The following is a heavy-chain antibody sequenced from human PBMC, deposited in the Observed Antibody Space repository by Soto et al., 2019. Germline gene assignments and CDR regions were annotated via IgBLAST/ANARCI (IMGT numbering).Heavy chain of an antibody. CDR1: GFTFRIFT. CDR2: ISSNSAYI. CDR3: TRDASRDSSARGWFDP. D-gene: IGHD6-13*01. V-gene: IGHV3-21*01. J-gene: IGHJ5*02. Sequence: GGSLRLSCAASGFTFRIFTMNWVRHAPGKGLEWVSTISSNSAYIYYTDALRGRFTISRDNAKNSLHLQMDSLRAEDTAVYYCTRDASRDSSARGWFDPWGPGTLVTVSS.